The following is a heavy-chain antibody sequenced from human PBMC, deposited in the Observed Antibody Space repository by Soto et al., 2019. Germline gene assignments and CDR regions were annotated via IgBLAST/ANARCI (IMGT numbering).Heavy chain of an antibody. CDR1: GGSINSGGYC. CDR3: SRGILV. Sequence: QVQLQESGPGLVKPSQTLSLTCTVSGGSINSGGYCWSWIRQHPGKGLDWIGCISYGGSTSYNPSLXSRXTISVDTSTNQFSLKLTSVTAADTAVYYCSRGILVWGQGALITVSS. CDR2: ISYGGST. V-gene: IGHV4-31*03. D-gene: IGHD5-18*01. J-gene: IGHJ4*02.